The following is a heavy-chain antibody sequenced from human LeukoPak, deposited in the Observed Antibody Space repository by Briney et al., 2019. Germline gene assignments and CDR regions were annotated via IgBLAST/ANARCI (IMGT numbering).Heavy chain of an antibody. V-gene: IGHV4-30-4*08. J-gene: IGHJ6*03. Sequence: SETLSLTCTVSGGSISSGDYYWSWIRQPPGKGLEWIGYIYYSGSTYYNPSLKSRVTISVDTSKNQFSLKLSSVTAADTAVYYCARGRYCSSTSCYRFYCYMDVWGKGTTVTVSS. CDR1: GGSISSGDYY. CDR3: ARGRYCSSTSCYRFYCYMDV. CDR2: IYYSGST. D-gene: IGHD2-2*02.